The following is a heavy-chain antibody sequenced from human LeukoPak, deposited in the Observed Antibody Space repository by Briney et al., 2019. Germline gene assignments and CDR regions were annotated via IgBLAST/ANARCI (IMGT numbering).Heavy chain of an antibody. CDR1: RFTFSSYG. D-gene: IGHD6-13*01. V-gene: IGHV3-30*02. Sequence: PWGSLTLSCAASRFTFSSYGMHWVRQRPPKGLERVAFIRDDGSNKYYSDSLNGRLIIFSDNCKNTLYLQMNSLIADDTAVYYLAKEPSSTWYYFDYWGEGTLVTVSS. CDR3: AKEPSSTWYYFDY. J-gene: IGHJ4*02. CDR2: IRDDGSNK.